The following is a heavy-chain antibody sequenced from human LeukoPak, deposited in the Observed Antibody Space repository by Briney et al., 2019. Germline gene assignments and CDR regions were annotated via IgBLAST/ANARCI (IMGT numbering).Heavy chain of an antibody. J-gene: IGHJ4*02. V-gene: IGHV3-74*01. CDR2: INSDGSST. CDR1: GFTFSSYW. CDR3: AGAADSSGYYDY. D-gene: IGHD3-22*01. Sequence: GGSLRLSCAASGFTFSSYWMHWVRQAPGKGLVWVSRINSDGSSTSYADSVKGRFTISRDNAKNTLYLQMNSLRAEDTAVYYCAGAADSSGYYDYWGQGTLVTVSS.